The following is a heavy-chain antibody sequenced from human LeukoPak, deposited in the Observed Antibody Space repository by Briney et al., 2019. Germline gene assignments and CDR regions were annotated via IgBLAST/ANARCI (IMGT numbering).Heavy chain of an antibody. CDR3: ARAGNWAADAFDI. CDR2: ISYDGSNK. Sequence: GGSLRLSCAASGFTFSSYAMHWVRQAPGKGLEWVAVISYDGSNKYYADSVKGRFTISRDNSKNTLYLQMNSLRAEDTAVYYCARAGNWAADAFDIWGQGTMVTVSS. V-gene: IGHV3-30-3*01. J-gene: IGHJ3*02. CDR1: GFTFSSYA. D-gene: IGHD7-27*01.